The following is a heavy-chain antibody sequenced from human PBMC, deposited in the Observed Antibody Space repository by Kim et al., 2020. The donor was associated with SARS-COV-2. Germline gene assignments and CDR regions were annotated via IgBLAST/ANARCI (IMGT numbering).Heavy chain of an antibody. Sequence: GGSLRLSCAASGFTFDDYAMHWVRQAPGKGLEWVSGISWNSGSIGYADSVKGRFTISRDNAKNSLYLQMNSLRAEDTALYYCAKDRGYCSGGSCGHFDYWGQGTLVTVSS. V-gene: IGHV3-9*01. CDR1: GFTFDDYA. D-gene: IGHD2-15*01. J-gene: IGHJ4*02. CDR2: ISWNSGSI. CDR3: AKDRGYCSGGSCGHFDY.